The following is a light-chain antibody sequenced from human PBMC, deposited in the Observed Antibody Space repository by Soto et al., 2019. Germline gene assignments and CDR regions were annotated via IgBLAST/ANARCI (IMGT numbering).Light chain of an antibody. Sequence: QSVLTQPPSASGSPGQSVAISCTGTSSDVGGYNCVSWYQHHPGKTPKLMIYEVTKRPSGVPDRFSGSKSGNTASLTVSGLQPEDEADYYCSSYAGSNVVIFGGGTKLTVL. CDR2: EVT. CDR3: SSYAGSNVVI. CDR1: SSDVGGYNC. V-gene: IGLV2-8*01. J-gene: IGLJ2*01.